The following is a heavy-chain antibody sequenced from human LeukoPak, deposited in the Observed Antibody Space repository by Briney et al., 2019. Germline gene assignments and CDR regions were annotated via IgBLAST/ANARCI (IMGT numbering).Heavy chain of an antibody. J-gene: IGHJ4*02. CDR3: ARDRDYYDSGGTDY. V-gene: IGHV1-3*01. D-gene: IGHD3-22*01. CDR1: GYTFTSYG. Sequence: ASVKVSCKASGYTFTSYGMHWVRQAPGQRLEWMGWINVGNGNTKYSQKFQGRVTITRDTSASTAYMELSSLRSEDTAVYYCARDRDYYDSGGTDYWGQGVLVTVSS. CDR2: INVGNGNT.